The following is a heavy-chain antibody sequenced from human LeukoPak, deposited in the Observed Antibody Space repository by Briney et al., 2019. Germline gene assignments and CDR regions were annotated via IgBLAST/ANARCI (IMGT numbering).Heavy chain of an antibody. Sequence: PSETLTLTCAVYGGSFCGYYWRWIRQPPGKGLEWIGEINHSGSTNYNPSLKSRVTISVDTSKNQFSLKLSSVTAADTAVYYCARAYDSSGYYRDAFDIWGEGTMVTVSS. CDR2: INHSGST. V-gene: IGHV4-34*01. D-gene: IGHD3-22*01. J-gene: IGHJ3*02. CDR1: GGSFCGYY. CDR3: ARAYDSSGYYRDAFDI.